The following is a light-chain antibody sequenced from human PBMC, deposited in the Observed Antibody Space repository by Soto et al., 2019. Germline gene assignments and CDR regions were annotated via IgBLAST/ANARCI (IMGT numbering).Light chain of an antibody. V-gene: IGLV1-44*01. CDR1: RSNIGTYT. CDR3: AAWDDSLNGGV. CDR2: TDY. J-gene: IGLJ3*02. Sequence: QAVVTQPPSVSGTPGQRVTISCSGGRSNIGTYTVNCYQQLPETAPKLLIYTDYQRPSGVPDRFSGSKSGTSASLAISGLQSEDESDYYCAAWDDSLNGGVFGGVTNLTVL.